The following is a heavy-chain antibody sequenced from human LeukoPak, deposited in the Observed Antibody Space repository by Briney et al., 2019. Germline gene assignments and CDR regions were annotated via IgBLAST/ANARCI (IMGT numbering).Heavy chain of an antibody. CDR2: IYYSGSN. CDR1: GGTLSSDWNN. J-gene: IGHJ4*02. D-gene: IGHD2-8*01. Sequence: TLTLSCAASGGTLSSDWNNWSRIRQHQGKGLEWIGYIYYSGSNYYNPSLKRRITISVDTSKNQFSLMLSPVTAAATAVYYCARGVGSHQLSAFDYWGQGTLVTVSS. V-gene: IGHV4-31*11. CDR3: ARGVGSHQLSAFDY.